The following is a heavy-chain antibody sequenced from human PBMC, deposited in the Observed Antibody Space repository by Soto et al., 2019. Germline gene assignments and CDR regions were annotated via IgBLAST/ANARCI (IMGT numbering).Heavy chain of an antibody. CDR1: GFTFSSYA. V-gene: IGHV3-64D*06. CDR2: ISSNGGST. CDR3: VKCGSRSHIVVVPAAIAVAAFDY. D-gene: IGHD2-2*02. J-gene: IGHJ4*02. Sequence: GGSLRLSCSASGFTFSSYAMHWVRQAPGKGLEYVSAISSNGGSTYCADSVKGRFTISRDNSKNTLYLQMSSLRAEDTAVYYCVKCGSRSHIVVVPAAIAVAAFDYWGQGTLVTVSS.